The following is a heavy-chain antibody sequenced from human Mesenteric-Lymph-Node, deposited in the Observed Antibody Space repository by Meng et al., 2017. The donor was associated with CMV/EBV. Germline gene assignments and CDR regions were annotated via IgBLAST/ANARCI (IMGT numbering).Heavy chain of an antibody. CDR1: GFTFSTFT. CDR3: AKEDGPIVGADYYYYGMDV. D-gene: IGHD1-26*01. V-gene: IGHV3-21*01. J-gene: IGHJ6*02. CDR2: ISSSSSYI. Sequence: GESLKISCAASGFTFSTFTINWVRQAPGKGLEWVSSISSSSSYIYYADSVKGRFTISRDNAKNSLSLQMNSLRVEDTAVYYCAKEDGPIVGADYYYYGMDVWGQGTTVTVSS.